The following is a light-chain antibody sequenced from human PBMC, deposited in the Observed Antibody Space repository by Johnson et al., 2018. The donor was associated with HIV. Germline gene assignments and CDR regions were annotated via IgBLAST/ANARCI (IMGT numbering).Light chain of an antibody. Sequence: QSVLTQPPSVSAAPGQKVTISCSGSSSNIGNNYVSWYQQLPGTAPKLIMYENNKRPSGIPDRFSGSKSGTSATLGITGLQTGDEADYYCGKWDSSLGAYVFGTGTKVTVL. CDR1: SSNIGNNY. V-gene: IGLV1-51*02. CDR3: GKWDSSLGAYV. CDR2: ENN. J-gene: IGLJ1*01.